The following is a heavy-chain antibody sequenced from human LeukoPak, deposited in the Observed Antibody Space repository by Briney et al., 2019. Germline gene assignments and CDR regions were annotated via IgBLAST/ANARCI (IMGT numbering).Heavy chain of an antibody. J-gene: IGHJ1*01. Sequence: PGGSLRLSCAASGFTFSSYEMNWVRQAPGKRLEWVSYITSSGSTIFYADSVKGRFTISRDNAKNSLYLQMNSLRAGDTAVYYCVRDISTTVPGPQYWGQGTLVTVSS. CDR1: GFTFSSYE. D-gene: IGHD6-19*01. V-gene: IGHV3-48*03. CDR2: ITSSGSTI. CDR3: VRDISTTVPGPQY.